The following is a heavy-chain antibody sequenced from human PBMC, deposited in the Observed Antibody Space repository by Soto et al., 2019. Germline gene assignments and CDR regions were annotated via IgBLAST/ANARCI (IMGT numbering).Heavy chain of an antibody. Sequence: SETLSLTCGVSGGSIRSYYWSWIRQSPEKGLEWIGYFYHSGNSNYNPSLKSRVTISVDTSKNQLSLSLRSVTAADTAVYFCAXISSVDPYGYVNGGLDVWGQGTTVTVSS. CDR2: FYHSGNS. CDR3: AXISSVDPYGYVNGGLDV. D-gene: IGHD5-18*01. CDR1: GGSIRSYY. V-gene: IGHV4-59*01. J-gene: IGHJ6*02.